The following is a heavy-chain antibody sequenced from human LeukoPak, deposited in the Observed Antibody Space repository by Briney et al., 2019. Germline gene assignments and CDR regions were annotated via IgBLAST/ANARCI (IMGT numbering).Heavy chain of an antibody. V-gene: IGHV4-39*07. Sequence: PSQTLSLTCTVSGGSISSGSYYWGWIRQPPGKGLEWIGSIYYSGSTYYNPSLKSRVTISVDTSKNQFSLKLSSVTAADTAVYYCARDRNRYYYYMDVWGKGTTVTVSS. CDR2: IYYSGST. CDR1: GGSISSGSYY. J-gene: IGHJ6*03. D-gene: IGHD1-14*01. CDR3: ARDRNRYYYYMDV.